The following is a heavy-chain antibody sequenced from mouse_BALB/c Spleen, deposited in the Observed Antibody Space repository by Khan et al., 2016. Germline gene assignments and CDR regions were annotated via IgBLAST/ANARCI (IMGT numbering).Heavy chain of an antibody. CDR3: ARGIPPPY. V-gene: IGHV1-87*01. CDR2: IYPGDGDT. J-gene: IGHJ3*01. CDR1: GYTFTSYW. Sequence: QVQLKQSGAELARPGASVKLSCKASGYTFTSYWMQWVKQRPGQGLEWIGAIYPGDGDTRYTQKFKGKATLTADKSSSTAYMQLSSLASEDSAVHYCARGIPPPYWGQGTLVTVSA.